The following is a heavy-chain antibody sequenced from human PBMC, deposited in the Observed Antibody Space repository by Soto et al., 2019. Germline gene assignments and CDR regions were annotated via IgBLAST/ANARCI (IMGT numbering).Heavy chain of an antibody. Sequence: QVTLKESGPVLVKPTETLTLTCTVSGFSLSNARMGVSWIRQPPGKALEWLAHIFSNDEKSYSTSLKSRLTISKDTSKSQVVHTMTNMDPVDTATYYCARIWGPYYYYGMDVWGQGTTVTVSS. J-gene: IGHJ6*02. CDR1: GFSLSNARMG. V-gene: IGHV2-26*01. D-gene: IGHD7-27*01. CDR3: ARIWGPYYYYGMDV. CDR2: IFSNDEK.